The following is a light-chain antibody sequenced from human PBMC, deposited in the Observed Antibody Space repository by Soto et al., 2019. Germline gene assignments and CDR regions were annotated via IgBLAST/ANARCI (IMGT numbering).Light chain of an antibody. CDR3: QQYKSYWT. J-gene: IGKJ1*01. V-gene: IGKV1-5*01. Sequence: DIQMTQSPSTLSASVGDRVTITCRASQSISSWLAWYQQKPGKAPKLLIYDASSLESGAPSRFSGSGSGTEFTLTISSLQPDDFATYYCQQYKSYWTFGQGTKV. CDR1: QSISSW. CDR2: DAS.